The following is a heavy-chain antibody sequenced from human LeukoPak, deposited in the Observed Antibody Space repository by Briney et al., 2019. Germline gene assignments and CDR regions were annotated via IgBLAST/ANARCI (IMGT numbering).Heavy chain of an antibody. CDR1: GFTFRSYW. V-gene: IGHV3-7*01. CDR3: ARGGWELRDY. J-gene: IGHJ4*02. Sequence: GGSLRLSCAASGFTFRSYWMGWVRQAPGKGLEWVANIKQDGSEKYYVDSVKGRFTISRDNANNSLYLQMNSLRAEDTAVYYCARGGWELRDYWGQGTLVTVSS. D-gene: IGHD1-26*01. CDR2: IKQDGSEK.